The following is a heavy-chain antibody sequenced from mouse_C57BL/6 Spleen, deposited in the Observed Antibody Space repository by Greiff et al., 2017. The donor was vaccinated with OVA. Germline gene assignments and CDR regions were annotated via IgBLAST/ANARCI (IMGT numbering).Heavy chain of an antibody. CDR1: GFTFSSYA. D-gene: IGHD1-1*01. CDR3: TREGNYGSSFAYAMDY. CDR2: ISSGGDYI. V-gene: IGHV5-9-1*02. J-gene: IGHJ4*01. Sequence: EVKLVESGEGLVKPGGSLKLSCAASGFTFSSYAMSWVRQTPEKRLEWVAYISSGGDYIYYADTVKGRFTISRDNARNTLYLQMSSLKSEDTAMYYCTREGNYGSSFAYAMDYWGQGTSVTVSS.